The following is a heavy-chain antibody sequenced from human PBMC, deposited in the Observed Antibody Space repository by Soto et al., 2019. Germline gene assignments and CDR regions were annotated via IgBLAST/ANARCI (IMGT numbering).Heavy chain of an antibody. J-gene: IGHJ6*03. V-gene: IGHV3-48*01. CDR3: ARDRGYSYGPYYYYYYMDV. CDR1: GFTFSSYS. Sequence: GGSLRLSCAASGFTFSSYSMNWVRQAPGKGLEWVSYISSSSSTIYYADSVKGRFTISRDNAKNSLYLQMNSLRAEDTAVYYCARDRGYSYGPYYYYYYMDVWGKGTTVTVSS. CDR2: ISSSSSTI. D-gene: IGHD5-18*01.